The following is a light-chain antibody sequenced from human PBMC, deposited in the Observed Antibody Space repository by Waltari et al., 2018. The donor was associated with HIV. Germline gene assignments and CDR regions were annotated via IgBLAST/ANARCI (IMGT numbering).Light chain of an antibody. CDR3: CSYAGSYKYI. CDR2: DVT. V-gene: IGLV2-11*01. J-gene: IGLJ1*01. Sequence: QSALTQPRSVSGSPGQSVTISCTGTSSDVGGYSYVSLYQQHPAKAPKVLIYDVTKRPSGAPDRFSGSKSGNTASLTISGLQAEDEADYYCCSYAGSYKYILGSGTKVTVL. CDR1: SSDVGGYSY.